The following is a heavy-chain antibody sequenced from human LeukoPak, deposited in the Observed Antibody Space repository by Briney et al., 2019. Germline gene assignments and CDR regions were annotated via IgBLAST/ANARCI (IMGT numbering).Heavy chain of an antibody. J-gene: IGHJ3*02. CDR1: GGSFSGYY. CDR3: VREGWQWLVHAFDI. V-gene: IGHV4-34*01. Sequence: SETLSLTCAVYGGSFSGYYWSWIRQPPGKGLEWIGEINHSGSTNYNPSLKSRVTISVDTSKNQFSLKLSSVTAADTAVYYCVREGWQWLVHAFDIWGQGTMVTVSS. D-gene: IGHD6-19*01. CDR2: INHSGST.